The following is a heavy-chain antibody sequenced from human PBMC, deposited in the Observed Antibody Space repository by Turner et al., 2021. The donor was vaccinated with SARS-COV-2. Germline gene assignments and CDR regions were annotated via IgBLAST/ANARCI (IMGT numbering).Heavy chain of an antibody. CDR1: GFTVSSNY. Sequence: EVQRVESGGGLVQPGGSLRLSCAASGFTVSSNYMSWVRQAPGKGLEWVSVIYSGGSTYYADSVKGRFTISRHNSKNTLYLQMNSLRAEDTAVYYCASSSAYNNNWYLKHWGQGTLVTVSS. J-gene: IGHJ4*02. D-gene: IGHD6-13*01. CDR2: IYSGGST. V-gene: IGHV3-53*04. CDR3: ASSSAYNNNWYLKH.